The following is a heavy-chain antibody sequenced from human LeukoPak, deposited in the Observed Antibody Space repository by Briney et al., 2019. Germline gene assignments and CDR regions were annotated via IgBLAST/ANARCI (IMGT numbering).Heavy chain of an antibody. CDR2: ISSSGSTV. D-gene: IGHD1-1*01. CDR3: ARGATDVTRWFDP. CDR1: EFTFSSYE. V-gene: IGHV3-48*03. J-gene: IGHJ5*02. Sequence: GSLRLSCTVSEFTFSSYEMNWVRQAPGKGLEWVSYISSSGSTVYYADSVKGRFTISRDNAKNSLYLQMNGLRAEDTAVYYCARGATDVTRWFDPWGQGTRVTVSS.